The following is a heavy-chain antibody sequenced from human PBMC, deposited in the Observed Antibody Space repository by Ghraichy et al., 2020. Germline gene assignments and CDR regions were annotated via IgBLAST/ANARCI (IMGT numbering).Heavy chain of an antibody. CDR1: GGSISSYY. D-gene: IGHD3-3*01. CDR3: ARDQGSGYPYYYSSGMDV. Sequence: SETLSLTCTVSGGSISSYYWSWIRQPPGKGLEWNGYIYYSGSTNYNPSLKSRVTISVDTSKNQFSLKLSSVTAADTAVYYCARDQGSGYPYYYSSGMDVWGQGTTVTVSS. V-gene: IGHV4-59*01. CDR2: IYYSGST. J-gene: IGHJ6*02.